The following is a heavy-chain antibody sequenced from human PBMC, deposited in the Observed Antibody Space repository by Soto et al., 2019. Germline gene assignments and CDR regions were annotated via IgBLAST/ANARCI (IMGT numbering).Heavy chain of an antibody. CDR2: IWYDGSNK. D-gene: IGHD4-17*01. J-gene: IGHJ6*02. Sequence: GGSLRLSCAASGFTFSSYGMHWVRQAPGKGLEWVAVIWYDGSNKYYADSVKGRFTISRDNSKNTLYLQMNSLRAEDTAVYYCAREWDGEYYYYGMDVWGQGTKVTVSS. CDR1: GFTFSSYG. V-gene: IGHV3-33*01. CDR3: AREWDGEYYYYGMDV.